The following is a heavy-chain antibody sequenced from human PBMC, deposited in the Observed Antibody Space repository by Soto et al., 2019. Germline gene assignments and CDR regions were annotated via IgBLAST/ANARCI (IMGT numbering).Heavy chain of an antibody. V-gene: IGHV3-74*01. CDR2: INSDGSST. D-gene: IGHD2-15*01. J-gene: IGHJ4*02. Sequence: EVQVVESGGGLVQPGGSLRLSCAASGFTFSSNWMHWVRQARGKGLVWVSRINSDGSSTTYADSVRGRFTISRDNAKNTLYLQMNSLRAEDTAVYYCATQRKWSFDYWGQGTLVTVSS. CDR1: GFTFSSNW. CDR3: ATQRKWSFDY.